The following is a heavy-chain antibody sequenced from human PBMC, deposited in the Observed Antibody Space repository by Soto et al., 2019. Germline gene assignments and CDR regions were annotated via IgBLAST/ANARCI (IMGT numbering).Heavy chain of an antibody. D-gene: IGHD3-10*01. CDR2: IWYDGSNK. CDR1: GFTFSSYG. J-gene: IGHJ6*02. CDR3: ARVPRVRGEWAYYYYGMDV. V-gene: IGHV3-33*01. Sequence: QVQLVESGGGVVQPGRSLRLSCAASGFTFSSYGMHWVRQAPGKGLEWVAVIWYDGSNKYYADSVKGRFTISRDNSKNTLYLQMNSLRAEDTAVYYCARVPRVRGEWAYYYYGMDVWGQGTTVTVSS.